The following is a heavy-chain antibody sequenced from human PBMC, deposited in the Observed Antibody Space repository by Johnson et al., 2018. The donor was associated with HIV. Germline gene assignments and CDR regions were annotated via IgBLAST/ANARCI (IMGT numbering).Heavy chain of an antibody. J-gene: IGHJ3*02. CDR1: GISFSSYW. Sequence: EVQLVESGGGLVQPGGSLRLSCVASGISFSSYWMHWVRQAPGKGLEWVSAIGTAGDTYYPGSVKGRFTISRENAKNSLYLQMNSLRAWDTAVYYCAREREISRPFNIVLVVYAIAEWTHDAFDIWGQGTMVTVSS. CDR2: IGTAGDT. V-gene: IGHV3-13*01. CDR3: AREREISRPFNIVLVVYAIAEWTHDAFDI. D-gene: IGHD2-8*02.